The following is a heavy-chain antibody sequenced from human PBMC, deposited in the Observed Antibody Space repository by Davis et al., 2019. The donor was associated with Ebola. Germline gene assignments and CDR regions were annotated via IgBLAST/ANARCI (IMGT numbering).Heavy chain of an antibody. Sequence: ASVKVSCKASGYTFTSYAMHWVRQAPGQGLEWMGIINPSGGSTSYAQKFQGRVTMTRDTSTSTVYMELSSLRSEDTAVYYCASAGMTTYTLGLKYYYYYGMDVWGQGTTVTVSS. J-gene: IGHJ6*02. V-gene: IGHV1-46*01. CDR3: ASAGMTTYTLGLKYYYYYGMDV. D-gene: IGHD4-17*01. CDR2: INPSGGST. CDR1: GYTFTSYA.